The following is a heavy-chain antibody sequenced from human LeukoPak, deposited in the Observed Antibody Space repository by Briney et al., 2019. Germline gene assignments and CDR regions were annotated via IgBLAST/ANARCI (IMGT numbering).Heavy chain of an antibody. J-gene: IGHJ4*02. Sequence: GGSLRLSCAASGFTFNTYGMNWVRQAPGKGLEWVSSISSSSSYIYYADSVKGRFTISRDNAKNSLYLQMNSLRAEDTAVYYCARDQEVAAAGTGMTFDYWGQGTLVTVSS. V-gene: IGHV3-21*01. CDR2: ISSSSSYI. CDR1: GFTFNTYG. D-gene: IGHD6-13*01. CDR3: ARDQEVAAAGTGMTFDY.